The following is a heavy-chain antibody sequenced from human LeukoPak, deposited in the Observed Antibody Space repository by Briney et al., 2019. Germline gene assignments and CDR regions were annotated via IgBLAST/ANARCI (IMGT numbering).Heavy chain of an antibody. CDR1: GFTFSSYW. Sequence: GGSLRLSCAASGFTFSSYWMHWVRQAPGKGLVWVSRINSDGSSTSYADSVKGRFTISRDNAKNTLYLQMNSLRAEDTAVYYCAREEYCSGGGCYMGWYGMDVWGQGTTVTVSS. V-gene: IGHV3-74*01. D-gene: IGHD2-15*01. CDR3: AREEYCSGGGCYMGWYGMDV. J-gene: IGHJ6*02. CDR2: INSDGSST.